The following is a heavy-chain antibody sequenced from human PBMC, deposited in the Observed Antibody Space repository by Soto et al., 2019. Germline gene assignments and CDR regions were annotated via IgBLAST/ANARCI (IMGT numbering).Heavy chain of an antibody. V-gene: IGHV3-53*01. CDR3: ATSLETSGWQNRFYFGIYG. D-gene: IGHD6-25*01. CDR1: AFIFKNNY. Sequence: AGGSLRLSCVASAFIFKNNYMTWVRHAPGKGLEWVSLIYTGGSTLYANTIHGRFTISRDNSKNTLYLQVNNVRADDTAGYYCATSLETSGWQNRFYFGIYGWGQGTTVT. CDR2: IYTGGST. J-gene: IGHJ6*02.